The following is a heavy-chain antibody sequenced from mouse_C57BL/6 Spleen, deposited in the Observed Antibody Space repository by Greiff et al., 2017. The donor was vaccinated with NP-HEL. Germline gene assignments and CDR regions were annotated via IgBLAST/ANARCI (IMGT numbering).Heavy chain of an antibody. J-gene: IGHJ4*01. V-gene: IGHV1-81*01. D-gene: IGHD2-1*01. Sequence: VQLQQSGAELARPGASVKLSCKASGYTFTSYGISWVKQRTGQGLEWIGEIYPRSGNTYYNEKFKGKATLTADKSSSTAYMELRSLTSEDSAVYFCARGGYYGHYYAMDYWGQGTSVTVSS. CDR1: GYTFTSYG. CDR2: IYPRSGNT. CDR3: ARGGYYGHYYAMDY.